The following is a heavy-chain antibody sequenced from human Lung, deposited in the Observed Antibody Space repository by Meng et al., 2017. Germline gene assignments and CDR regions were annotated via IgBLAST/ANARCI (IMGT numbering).Heavy chain of an antibody. CDR1: GGSFCDYY. J-gene: IGHJ4*02. CDR3: ARGPTTMAHDFDY. V-gene: IGHV4-34*01. CDR2: INHSGST. D-gene: IGHD4-11*01. Sequence: RLAAGRWDPSGTRSLTWLASGGSFCDYYWSWIRQPPGKGLEWIGEINHSGSTNYNPSLESRATISVDTSQNNLSLKLSSVTAADSAVYSCARGPTTMAHDFDYWGQGTLVTVSS.